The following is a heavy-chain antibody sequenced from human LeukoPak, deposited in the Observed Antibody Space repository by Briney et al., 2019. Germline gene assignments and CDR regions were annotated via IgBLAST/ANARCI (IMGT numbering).Heavy chain of an antibody. D-gene: IGHD6-19*01. J-gene: IGHJ4*02. V-gene: IGHV3-23*01. CDR1: GFTVSSNY. Sequence: GGSLRLSCAASGFTVSSNYMSWVRQAPGKGLEWVSAISGSGGSTYYAGSVKGRFTISRDNSKNTLYLQMNSLRAEDTAVYYCAKIKSSGWRRNYFDYWGQGTLVTVSS. CDR2: ISGSGGST. CDR3: AKIKSSGWRRNYFDY.